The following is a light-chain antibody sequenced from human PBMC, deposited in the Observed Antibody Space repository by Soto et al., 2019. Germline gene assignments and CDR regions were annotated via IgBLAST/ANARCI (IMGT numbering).Light chain of an antibody. CDR3: QQYGSPGT. V-gene: IGKV3-20*01. J-gene: IGKJ1*01. Sequence: EVALTQSPGTLSLSPGERATLSCRASQSVSNNYLAWYQQKPGQAPRLLTYGASNRATGIPDRFSGSGSGTDFTLTISRLEPEDFAVYYCQQYGSPGTFGQGTNVDIK. CDR1: QSVSNNY. CDR2: GAS.